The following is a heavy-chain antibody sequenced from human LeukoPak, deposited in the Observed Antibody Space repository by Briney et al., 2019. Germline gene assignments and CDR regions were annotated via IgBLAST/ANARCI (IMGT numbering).Heavy chain of an antibody. CDR2: LRGSADTT. CDR3: AKENGYYYYYYMDV. V-gene: IGHV3-23*01. CDR1: GFTFSNSA. Sequence: GGSLRLSCAASGFTFSNSAMSWVRQVPGKGLEWVSALRGSADTTYYADSVKGRFTISRDNSKNTLYLQMNSLRAEDTAVYYCAKENGYYYYYYMDVWGEGTTVTISS. D-gene: IGHD2-8*01. J-gene: IGHJ6*03.